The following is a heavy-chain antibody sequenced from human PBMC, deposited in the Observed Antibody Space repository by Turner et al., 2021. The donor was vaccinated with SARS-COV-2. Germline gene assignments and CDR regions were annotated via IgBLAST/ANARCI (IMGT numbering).Heavy chain of an antibody. J-gene: IGHJ6*02. D-gene: IGHD3-3*01. V-gene: IGHV4-39*01. CDR1: GGSISSSSYY. CDR3: ASPSVDFWSGSYYGMDV. Sequence: QLQLQESGPGLVKPSETLSLTCTVSGGSISSSSYYWGWIRQPPGKGLEWIGSIYYSGSTSYNPSLKSRVTISVDTSKNQFSLKLSSVTAADTAVYYCASPSVDFWSGSYYGMDVWGQGTTVTVSS. CDR2: IYYSGST.